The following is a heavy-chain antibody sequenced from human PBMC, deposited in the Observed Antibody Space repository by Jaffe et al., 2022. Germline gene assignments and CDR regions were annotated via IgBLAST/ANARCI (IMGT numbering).Heavy chain of an antibody. Sequence: EVQLVESGGGLVQPGGSLRLSCAASGFTFSSYEMNWVRQAPGKGLEWVSYISSSGSTIYYADSVKGRFTISRDNAKNSLYLQMNSLRAEDTAVYYCAAAGIAVAGKLRWLRFFDYWGQGTLVTVSS. V-gene: IGHV3-48*03. CDR1: GFTFSSYE. CDR2: ISSSGSTI. CDR3: AAAGIAVAGKLRWLRFFDY. J-gene: IGHJ4*02. D-gene: IGHD6-19*01.